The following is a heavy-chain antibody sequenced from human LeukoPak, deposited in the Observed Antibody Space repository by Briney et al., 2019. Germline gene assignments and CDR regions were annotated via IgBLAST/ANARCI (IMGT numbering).Heavy chain of an antibody. Sequence: PSETLSLTCAVYGGSFSGYYWSWIRQPPGKGLEWIGEINHSGSTNYNPSLKSRVTISVDTSKNQFSLKLSSVTAADTAVYYCARGYSGDYYYYYGMDVWGQGTTVTVSS. J-gene: IGHJ6*02. D-gene: IGHD6-19*01. V-gene: IGHV4-34*01. CDR2: INHSGST. CDR3: ARGYSGDYYYYYGMDV. CDR1: GGSFSGYY.